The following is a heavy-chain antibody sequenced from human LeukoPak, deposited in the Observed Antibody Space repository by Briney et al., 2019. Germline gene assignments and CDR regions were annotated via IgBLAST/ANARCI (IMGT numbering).Heavy chain of an antibody. Sequence: GGSLRLSCAASGFTFSSYGMSWVRQAPGKGLEWVSGISGSGGSTYSADSVKGRFTISRDNSKNTLYLQMNSLRAEDTALYYCAKDGKAVEGYYYYYMDVWGKGTTVTISS. CDR3: AKDGKAVEGYYYYYMDV. D-gene: IGHD6-19*01. J-gene: IGHJ6*03. CDR1: GFTFSSYG. V-gene: IGHV3-23*01. CDR2: ISGSGGST.